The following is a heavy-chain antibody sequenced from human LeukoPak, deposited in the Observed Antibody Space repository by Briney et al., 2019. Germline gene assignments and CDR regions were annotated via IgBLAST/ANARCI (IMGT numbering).Heavy chain of an antibody. Sequence: GGSLRLSCAASGFTVSSNYMTWVRQAPGKGLEWVSVIYSGGSTYYADSVKGRFTISRDNSKNTLYLQMNSLRAEDTAVYYCKLLRYFPFDYWGQGTLVTVSS. D-gene: IGHD1-26*01. J-gene: IGHJ4*02. CDR1: GFTVSSNY. V-gene: IGHV3-66*02. CDR2: IYSGGST. CDR3: KLLRYFPFDY.